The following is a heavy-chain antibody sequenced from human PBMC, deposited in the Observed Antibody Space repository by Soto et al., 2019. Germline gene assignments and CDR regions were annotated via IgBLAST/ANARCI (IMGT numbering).Heavy chain of an antibody. CDR3: ARDSKWYRGPYFPD. D-gene: IGHD1-26*01. V-gene: IGHV3-23*01. CDR2: ISGSGDKT. CDR1: GFTFKYYA. J-gene: IGHJ1*01. Sequence: EVQLLQSGGGLAQPGTSLRLSCAASGFTFKYYAMTWVRQAPGEGLEWVSTISGSGDKTDYADSVKGRFRVPRNNSKDALYLQTDSLIADDAALYYFARDSKWYRGPYFPDLGQGHVVNVSS.